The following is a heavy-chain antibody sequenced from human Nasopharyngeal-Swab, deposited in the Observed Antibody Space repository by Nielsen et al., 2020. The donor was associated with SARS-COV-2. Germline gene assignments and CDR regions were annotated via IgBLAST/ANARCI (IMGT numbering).Heavy chain of an antibody. D-gene: IGHD1-26*01. Sequence: ASVKVSCKASGYTFTGNHIHWVRQAPGQGLEWMGWIGANSGDTNYAQKFQGRVTMTRDTSISTAYMELSSLNSDYTAVYSCARGATGFDFWGQGTMVTVSS. CDR1: GYTFTGNH. J-gene: IGHJ3*01. V-gene: IGHV1-2*02. CDR3: ARGATGFDF. CDR2: IGANSGDT.